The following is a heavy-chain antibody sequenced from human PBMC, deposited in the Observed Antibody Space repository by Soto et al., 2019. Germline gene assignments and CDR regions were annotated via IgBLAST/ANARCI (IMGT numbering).Heavy chain of an antibody. CDR2: IKSKTDGGTT. CDR3: TGQYDFWSGYYGMDV. CDR1: GFTFSNAW. J-gene: IGHJ6*02. Sequence: GGSLRLSCAASGFTFSNAWMNWVRQAPGKGLEWVGRIKSKTDGGTTDYAAPVKGRFTISRDDSKNTLYLQMNSLKTEDTAVYYCTGQYDFWSGYYGMDVWGQGTTVTVSS. D-gene: IGHD3-3*01. V-gene: IGHV3-15*07.